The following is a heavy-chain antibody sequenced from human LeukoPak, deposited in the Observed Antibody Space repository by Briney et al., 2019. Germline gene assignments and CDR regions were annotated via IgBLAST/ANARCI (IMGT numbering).Heavy chain of an antibody. V-gene: IGHV3-48*03. D-gene: IGHD1-26*01. CDR3: ARDGSYFHLFDY. CDR1: GFTFSSYE. J-gene: IGHJ4*02. CDR2: ISSSGSTI. Sequence: GGSLRLSCAASGFTFSSYEMNGVRQAPGRGVEWVSYISSSGSTIYYADSVKGRFTISRDNAKNSLYLQMNSLRAEDTAVYYCARDGSYFHLFDYWGQGTLVTVSS.